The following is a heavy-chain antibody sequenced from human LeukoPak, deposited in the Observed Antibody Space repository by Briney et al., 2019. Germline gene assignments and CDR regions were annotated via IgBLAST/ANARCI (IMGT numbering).Heavy chain of an antibody. D-gene: IGHD3-22*01. CDR3: AKGGYYYDISGHAFDI. CDR2: ISWNSGSI. CDR1: GFTFDDYA. J-gene: IGHJ3*02. Sequence: GGSLRLSCAASGFTFDDYAMHWVRQAPGKGLEWVSGISWNSGSIGYADSVKGRFTISRDNAKNSLYLQMNSLRAEDMALYYCAKGGYYYDISGHAFDIWGQGTMVTVSS. V-gene: IGHV3-9*03.